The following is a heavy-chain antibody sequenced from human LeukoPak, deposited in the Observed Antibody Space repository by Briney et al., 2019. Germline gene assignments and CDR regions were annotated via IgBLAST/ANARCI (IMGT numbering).Heavy chain of an antibody. CDR3: AREITITPGSGSYYRDAFDI. CDR1: GFTFSSYS. D-gene: IGHD3-10*01. Sequence: GGSLRLSCAASGFTFSSYSMNWVRQAPGKGLEWVAYISSSSSTIYYADSVKGRFTISRDNAKNSLYLQMNSLRAEDTAVYYCAREITITPGSGSYYRDAFDIWGQGTMVTVSS. V-gene: IGHV3-48*04. CDR2: ISSSSSTI. J-gene: IGHJ3*02.